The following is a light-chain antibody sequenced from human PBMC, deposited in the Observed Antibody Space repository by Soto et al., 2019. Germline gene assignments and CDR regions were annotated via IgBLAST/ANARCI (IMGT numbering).Light chain of an antibody. V-gene: IGKV3-20*01. J-gene: IGKJ1*01. CDR2: GAS. CDR3: QQSAGSPRT. CDR1: QSVSSY. Sequence: EIVLTQSPGTLSLSPGERATLSCRASQSVSSYLAWYQQKPGQAPRLLIYGASSRATGIPDRFSGSGSGTDFTLTISILEPEDFAVYFCQQSAGSPRTFGQGTKVEIK.